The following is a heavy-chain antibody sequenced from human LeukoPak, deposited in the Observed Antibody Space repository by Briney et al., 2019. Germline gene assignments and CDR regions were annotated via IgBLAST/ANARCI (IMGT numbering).Heavy chain of an antibody. Sequence: SETLSLTCTVSGGSMSSYYWSWIRQPPGKGLEWIGYIYYSGSTKYNPSLKSRVTISVDTSKNHFSLKLSSVTAADTAVYYCARGARAGYNLDPFDYWGQGTLVTVSS. CDR3: ARGARAGYNLDPFDY. V-gene: IGHV4-59*08. CDR2: IYYSGST. J-gene: IGHJ4*02. CDR1: GGSMSSYY. D-gene: IGHD5-24*01.